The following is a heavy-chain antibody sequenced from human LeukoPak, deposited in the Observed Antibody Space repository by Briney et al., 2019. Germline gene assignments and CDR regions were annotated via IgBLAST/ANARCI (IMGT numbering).Heavy chain of an antibody. CDR2: IWYDGSNK. J-gene: IGHJ4*02. CDR3: ARARGRAVAGSFDY. CDR1: GFTFSSYG. Sequence: GGSLRLSCAASGFTFSSYGMHWVRQAPGKGLEWVAVIWYDGSNKYYADSVKGRFTISRDNSKNTLYLQMNSLRAEDTAVYYCARARGRAVAGSFDYWGQGTLVTVSS. D-gene: IGHD6-19*01. V-gene: IGHV3-33*01.